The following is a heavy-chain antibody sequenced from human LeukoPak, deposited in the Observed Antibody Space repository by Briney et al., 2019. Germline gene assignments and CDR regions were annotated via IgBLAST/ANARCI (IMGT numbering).Heavy chain of an antibody. V-gene: IGHV3-73*01. Sequence: GGSLRLSCAASGFTLSGSAMHWVRQASGKGLEWVGRIRSKANSYATAYAASVKGRFTISRDDSKNTAYLQMNSLKTEDTAVYYCTRPLSYYDSSGSDYWGQGTLVTVSS. D-gene: IGHD3-22*01. CDR2: IRSKANSYAT. J-gene: IGHJ4*02. CDR3: TRPLSYYDSSGSDY. CDR1: GFTLSGSA.